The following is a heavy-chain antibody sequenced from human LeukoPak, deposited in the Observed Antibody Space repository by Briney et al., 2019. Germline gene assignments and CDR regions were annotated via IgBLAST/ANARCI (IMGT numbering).Heavy chain of an antibody. D-gene: IGHD3-22*01. CDR1: GGSFSGYY. Sequence: SETLSLTCAVYGGSFSGYYWSWIRQPPGKGLEWIGEINHSGSTNYNPSLKSRVTISVDTSKNQFSLKLSSVTAADTAVYYCARLSTTPYDRSFYYYYGMDVWGQGTTVTVSS. V-gene: IGHV4-34*01. CDR2: INHSGST. J-gene: IGHJ6*02. CDR3: ARLSTTPYDRSFYYYYGMDV.